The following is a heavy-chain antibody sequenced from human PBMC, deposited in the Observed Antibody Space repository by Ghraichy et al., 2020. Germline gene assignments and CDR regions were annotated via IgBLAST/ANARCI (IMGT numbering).Heavy chain of an antibody. V-gene: IGHV4-39*01. CDR1: GDSISSGSYY. CDR3: ARRNGYSSSLNFQSLEY. CDR2: IYYSGST. J-gene: IGHJ4*02. D-gene: IGHD6-13*01. Sequence: SETLSLTCTVSGDSISSGSYYWGWIRQPPGKGLEWIASIYYSGSTYYNPSLKSRVTISVDTSKNQFSLKLSSVTAADTAVYYCARRNGYSSSLNFQSLEYWGQGTLVTVSS.